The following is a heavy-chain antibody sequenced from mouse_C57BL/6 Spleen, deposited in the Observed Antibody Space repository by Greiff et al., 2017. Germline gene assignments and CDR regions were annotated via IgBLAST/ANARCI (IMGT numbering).Heavy chain of an antibody. D-gene: IGHD1-1*01. CDR1: GYTFTSYW. Sequence: QVQLKQPGAELVKPGASVKLSCKASGYTFTSYWMHWVKQRPGQGLEWIGMIHPNSGSTNYNEKFKSKATLTVDKSSSTAYMQLSSLTSEDSAVYYCASLITTVVATTSDWYFDVWGTGTTVTVSS. CDR2: IHPNSGST. CDR3: ASLITTVVATTSDWYFDV. J-gene: IGHJ1*03. V-gene: IGHV1-64*01.